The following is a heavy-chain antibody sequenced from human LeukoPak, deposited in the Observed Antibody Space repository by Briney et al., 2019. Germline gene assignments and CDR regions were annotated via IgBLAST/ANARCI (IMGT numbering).Heavy chain of an antibody. CDR3: ARAQEGCSRASCYLEP. J-gene: IGHJ5*02. V-gene: IGHV4-4*03. CDR2: MHHSGRT. CDR1: GASISNTNW. D-gene: IGHD2-2*01. Sequence: VILRETLSLTCAISGASISNTNWWIWVRQPPGKGLEWIGEMHHSGRTNYNPSLKSRITISVDKSKNQVFLRLNSVAAADTALYYCARAQEGCSRASCYLEPWGQGTLVTVSS.